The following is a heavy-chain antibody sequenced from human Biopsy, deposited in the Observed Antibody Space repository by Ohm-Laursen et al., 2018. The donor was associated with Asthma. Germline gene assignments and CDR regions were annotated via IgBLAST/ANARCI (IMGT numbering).Heavy chain of an antibody. CDR3: ARVASYGDVYFGIDV. Sequence: TLSLTCRVSGGYTGSSDHHWAWIRQAPGKGLEWIGFVFWSGSTHYSRSLERRVSISIDTATNEFSMKLWSVTPADTAVYFCARVASYGDVYFGIDVWGLGTTVSVS. D-gene: IGHD4-17*01. J-gene: IGHJ6*02. V-gene: IGHV4-30-4*01. CDR1: GGYTGSSDHH. CDR2: VFWSGST.